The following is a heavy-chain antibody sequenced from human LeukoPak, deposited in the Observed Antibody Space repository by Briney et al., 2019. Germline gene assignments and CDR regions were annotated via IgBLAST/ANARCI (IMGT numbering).Heavy chain of an antibody. J-gene: IGHJ3*02. Sequence: GASVKVSCKASGYTFTGYYMHWLRQAPGQGLEGMGCINPNNGDTKYGQKFQGRVTMTRDTSISTAYMELSRMTSDDTAVYYCAREIPSTINGFDIWGQGTVLSVSS. CDR2: INPNNGDT. D-gene: IGHD1-14*01. V-gene: IGHV1-2*02. CDR1: GYTFTGYY. CDR3: AREIPSTINGFDI.